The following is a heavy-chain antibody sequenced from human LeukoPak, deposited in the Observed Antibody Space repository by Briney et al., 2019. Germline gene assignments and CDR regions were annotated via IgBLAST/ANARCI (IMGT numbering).Heavy chain of an antibody. CDR2: ISGSGGST. CDR1: GFTFSSYG. V-gene: IGHV3-23*01. CDR3: ARGGYYGSGRYYFDS. J-gene: IGHJ4*02. D-gene: IGHD3-3*01. Sequence: GGSLRLSCAASGFTFSSYGMSWVRQAPGKGLEWVSAISGSGGSTYYADSVKGRFTISRDNSKNTLYLQMNSLRAEDTAVYYCARGGYYGSGRYYFDSWGQGTLVTVSS.